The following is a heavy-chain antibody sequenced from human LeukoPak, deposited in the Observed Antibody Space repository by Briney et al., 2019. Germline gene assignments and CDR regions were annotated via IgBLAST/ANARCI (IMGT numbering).Heavy chain of an antibody. CDR2: IRSKAYGGTT. CDR3: TSLLGYYYGSGSPTTLN. J-gene: IGHJ4*02. Sequence: GGALRLSYTASGFTFRDYAMSGVRQAPGKGLEWVGFIRSKAYGGTTEYAAPVKGRFTISRDDSKSIAYLQMNSLKTEDTAVYYCTSLLGYYYGSGSPTTLNWGQGTLVTVSS. CDR1: GFTFRDYA. D-gene: IGHD3-10*01. V-gene: IGHV3-49*04.